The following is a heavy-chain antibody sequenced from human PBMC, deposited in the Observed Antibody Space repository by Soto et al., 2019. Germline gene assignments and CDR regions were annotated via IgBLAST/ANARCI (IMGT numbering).Heavy chain of an antibody. CDR3: SKNQFSLKLRSVTAADTAVYYCARGLDY. CDR2: IYHSGST. Sequence: QVQLQESGPGLVKPSGTLSLTCAVSGGSISSSNWWNWVHQPPGKGLEWIGEIYHSGSTNYNPSRGXXXXRLXXXYHSGSPHYPXRLSSXXTMAVDKSKNQFSLKLRSVTAADTAVYYCARGLDYWGQGTLVTVSS. D-gene: IGHD1-26*01. CDR1: GGSISSSNW. V-gene: IGHV4-4*02. J-gene: IGHJ4*02.